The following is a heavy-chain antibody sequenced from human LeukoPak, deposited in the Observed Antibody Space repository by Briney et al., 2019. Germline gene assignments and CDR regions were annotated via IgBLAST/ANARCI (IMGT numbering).Heavy chain of an antibody. CDR1: GDSISSYY. CDR3: ARVGSTAWPFDY. D-gene: IGHD6-13*01. Sequence: SETLSLTCTLSGDSISSYYWSWIRQPPGEGLGWIGYIYYSGSTNYNPSLKSRVTISLDTSQNQFSLKLSSVTAADTAVYYCARVGSTAWPFDYWGQGTLVTVSS. J-gene: IGHJ4*02. CDR2: IYYSGST. V-gene: IGHV4-59*08.